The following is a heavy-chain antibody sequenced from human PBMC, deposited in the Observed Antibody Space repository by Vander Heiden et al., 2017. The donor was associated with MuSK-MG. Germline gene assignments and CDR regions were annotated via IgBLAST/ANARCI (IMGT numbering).Heavy chain of an antibody. Sequence: QVQLQESGPGLVKPSETLSLTCPVPGGSISSYYWSWIRQPPGKGLEWIGYIYYSGSTNYNPSLKSRVTISADTSKNQFSLKLSSVTAADTAVYYCATSRDPIYWYFDLWGRGTLVTVSS. CDR1: GGSISSYY. CDR3: ATSRDPIYWYFDL. CDR2: IYYSGST. V-gene: IGHV4-59*01. D-gene: IGHD2-2*01. J-gene: IGHJ2*01.